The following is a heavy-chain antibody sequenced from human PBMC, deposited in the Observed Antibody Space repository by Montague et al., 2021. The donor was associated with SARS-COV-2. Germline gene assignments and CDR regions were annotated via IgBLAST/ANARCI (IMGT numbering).Heavy chain of an antibody. V-gene: IGHV4-39*01. CDR2: FFYNGAT. D-gene: IGHD4-17*01. J-gene: IGHJ4*02. Sequence: SETLSLTCSVAGDSISSSTYHWGWVRQPPGEGLEWIGSFFYNGATHYNPSLKSRVTISVDTSKNQFSLKLNSVTAADTAVYYCARCRLRNLCDYWGQGTLVTASA. CDR1: GDSISSSTYH. CDR3: ARCRLRNLCDY.